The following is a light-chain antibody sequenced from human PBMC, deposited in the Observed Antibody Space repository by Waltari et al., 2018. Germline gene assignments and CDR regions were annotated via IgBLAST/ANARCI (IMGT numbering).Light chain of an antibody. CDR3: ASWDDSLSGVV. V-gene: IGLV1-47*01. CDR2: SSN. CDR1: RSNIGDNY. Sequence: QSVLTQPPSASGTPGQRVTIACSGSRSNIGDNYVYWYQQFPGAAPKLLIYSSNERHSGVPDRISGSKSGASASLAISGLRSEDEASYYCASWDDSLSGVVFGGGTHLTVL. J-gene: IGLJ7*01.